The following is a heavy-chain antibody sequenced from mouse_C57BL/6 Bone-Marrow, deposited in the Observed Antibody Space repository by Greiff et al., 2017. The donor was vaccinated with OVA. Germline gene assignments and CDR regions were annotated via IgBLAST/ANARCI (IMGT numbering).Heavy chain of an antibody. CDR3: ARRYYYGSSSFAY. Sequence: EVKVVESGGGLVKPGGSLKLSCAASGFTFSSYTMSWVRQTPEKRLEWVATISGGGGNTYYPDSVKGRFTISRDNAKNTLYLQMSSLRSEDTALYYCARRYYYGSSSFAYWGQGTLVTVSA. V-gene: IGHV5-9*01. CDR1: GFTFSSYT. CDR2: ISGGGGNT. J-gene: IGHJ3*01. D-gene: IGHD1-1*01.